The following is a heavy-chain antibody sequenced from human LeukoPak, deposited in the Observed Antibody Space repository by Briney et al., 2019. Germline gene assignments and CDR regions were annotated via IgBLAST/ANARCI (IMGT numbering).Heavy chain of an antibody. CDR1: GGSISSHY. CDR3: ARDLGSNYVYFDY. J-gene: IGHJ4*02. V-gene: IGHV4-4*07. CDR2: IHTSGIT. D-gene: IGHD1-26*01. Sequence: PSETLSLTCTVSGGSISSHYWSWLRQPAGKGLEYIGRIHTSGITNYNPSLKSRVTMSGDTSKNQFYLNLRSVTAADTAVYYCARDLGSNYVYFDYWGQGSLSPSPQ.